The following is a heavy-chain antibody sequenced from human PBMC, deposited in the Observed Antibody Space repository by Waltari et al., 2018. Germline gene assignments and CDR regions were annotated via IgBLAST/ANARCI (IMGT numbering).Heavy chain of an antibody. V-gene: IGHV4-39*01. D-gene: IGHD5-12*01. CDR1: GGSISEGNYF. CDR2: SSVSGNT. Sequence: QVQLQESGPGLVRSSETLSVTCTVSGGSISEGNYFWGWVRQPPGKGLEWIASSSVSGNTYFNPSLKRRGTMSVDASKNHFSLTLSARTAADTGVYYCARQTAPYIIVAGALNGWFDPWGQGTLVTVSS. CDR3: ARQTAPYIIVAGALNGWFDP. J-gene: IGHJ5*02.